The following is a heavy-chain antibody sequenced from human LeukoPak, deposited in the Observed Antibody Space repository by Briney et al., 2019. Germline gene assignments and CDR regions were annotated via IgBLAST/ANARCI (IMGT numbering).Heavy chain of an antibody. CDR1: GYTFTSYG. CDR3: ARHQGYSYGSFRLHFDY. J-gene: IGHJ4*02. V-gene: IGHV1-18*01. CDR2: ISAYNGNT. D-gene: IGHD5-18*01. Sequence: ASVKVSCKASGYTFTSYGISWVRQAPGQGLEWMGWISAYNGNTNYAQKLQGRVTMTTDTSTSTAYMELRSPRSDDTAVYYCARHQGYSYGSFRLHFDYWGQGTLVTVSS.